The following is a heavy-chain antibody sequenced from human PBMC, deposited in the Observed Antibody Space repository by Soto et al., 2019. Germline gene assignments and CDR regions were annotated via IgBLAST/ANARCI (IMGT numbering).Heavy chain of an antibody. D-gene: IGHD6-19*01. CDR1: GGSFSGYY. J-gene: IGHJ4*02. V-gene: IGHV4-34*01. Sequence: ETLSLTCAVYGGSFSGYYWSWIRQPPGKGLEWIGEISHSGSTNYNPSLKSRVTISVDTSKNQFSLKLSSVTAADTAVYYCARPWAYSSGWYRTYYFDYWGQGTLVTVSS. CDR3: ARPWAYSSGWYRTYYFDY. CDR2: ISHSGST.